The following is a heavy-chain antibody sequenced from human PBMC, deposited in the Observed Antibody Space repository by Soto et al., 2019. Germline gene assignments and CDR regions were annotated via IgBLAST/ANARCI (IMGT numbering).Heavy chain of an antibody. D-gene: IGHD6-13*01. Sequence: QVQLVESGGGLVKPGGSLRLSCAASGFTFSDYYMSWIRQAPGKGLEWVSYISSSSSYTNYADSVKGRFTISRDNAKNSLYLQMNSLRAEDTAVYYCAREPFARGDAAGTKQEINWFDPWGQGTLVTVSS. CDR3: AREPFARGDAAGTKQEINWFDP. CDR2: ISSSSSYT. CDR1: GFTFSDYY. V-gene: IGHV3-11*06. J-gene: IGHJ5*02.